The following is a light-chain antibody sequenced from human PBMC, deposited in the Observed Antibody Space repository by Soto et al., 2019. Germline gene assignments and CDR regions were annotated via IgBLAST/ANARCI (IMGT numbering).Light chain of an antibody. CDR1: QDISNY. V-gene: IGKV1-33*01. CDR2: YAS. CDR3: QHSDNLPLT. Sequence: DIQMTQSPSSLSASVGDRVTITCQSSQDISNYLNWYQLKPGKAPKLLIYYASNLKTGVSSRFSGSGSGTHFTFTITSLQSEDVASYYCQHSDNLPLTFGGGTKVKI. J-gene: IGKJ4*01.